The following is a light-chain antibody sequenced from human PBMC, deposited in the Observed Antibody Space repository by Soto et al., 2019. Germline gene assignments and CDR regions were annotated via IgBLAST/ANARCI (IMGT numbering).Light chain of an antibody. Sequence: EIVLTQSPGTLSLSPGERPTLSCRASQSVTSYLAWYQQRPGQAPRLLIYDASSRATGIPARFSGSGSGTDFTLTISSLEPEDFAVYYCQQRSNWPPITFGQGTRLEIK. V-gene: IGKV3-11*01. CDR1: QSVTSY. J-gene: IGKJ5*01. CDR3: QQRSNWPPIT. CDR2: DAS.